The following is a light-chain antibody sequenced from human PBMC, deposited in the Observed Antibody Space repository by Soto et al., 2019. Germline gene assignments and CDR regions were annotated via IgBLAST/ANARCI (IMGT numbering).Light chain of an antibody. V-gene: IGKV1-27*01. J-gene: IGKJ1*01. Sequence: DIQMTQSPSSLSASVRDRVTITCRAGQGISNYLAWYQQKPGKVPKLLLYAASTLQSGVPSRFCGSEYGTDLTLTISSLQPEDFATYYCEKYDSAPWTFGQGTKVEIK. CDR3: EKYDSAPWT. CDR2: AAS. CDR1: QGISNY.